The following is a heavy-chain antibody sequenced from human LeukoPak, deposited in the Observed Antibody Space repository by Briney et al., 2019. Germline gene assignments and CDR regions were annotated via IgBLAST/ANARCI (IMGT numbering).Heavy chain of an antibody. V-gene: IGHV4-59*01. D-gene: IGHD6-6*01. CDR1: GDSISSYY. CDR2: IYYSGST. Sequence: SETLSLTCIVSGDSISSYYWSWIRQPPGKELEWIGYIYYSGSTNHNPSLKSRVTISVDTSKNQFSLKLSSVTAADTAVYYCARVVRYSSSSTFDYWGQGTLVTVSS. J-gene: IGHJ4*02. CDR3: ARVVRYSSSSTFDY.